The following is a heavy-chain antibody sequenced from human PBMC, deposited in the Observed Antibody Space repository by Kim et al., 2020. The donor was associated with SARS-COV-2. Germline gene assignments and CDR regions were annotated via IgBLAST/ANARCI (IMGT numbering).Heavy chain of an antibody. J-gene: IGHJ4*02. CDR3: ARDREERYYDFWSGYPPSFDY. CDR2: ISSSSSYI. V-gene: IGHV3-21*01. Sequence: GGSLRLSCAASGFTFSSYSMNWVRQAPGKGLEWVSSISSSSSYIYYADSVKGRFTISRDNAKNSLYLQMNSLRAEDTAVYYCARDREERYYDFWSGYPPSFDYWGQGTLVTVSS. D-gene: IGHD3-3*01. CDR1: GFTFSSYS.